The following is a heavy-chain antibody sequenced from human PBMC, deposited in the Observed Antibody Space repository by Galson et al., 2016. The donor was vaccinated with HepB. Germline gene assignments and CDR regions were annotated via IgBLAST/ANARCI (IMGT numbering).Heavy chain of an antibody. J-gene: IGHJ5*02. V-gene: IGHV3-74*03. CDR2: INGDSSLA. Sequence: SLRLSCAASGFSIRNWWINRIRQTPGKGLQWVSRINGDSSLATYADSVRGRFTISRDNAKNKVFLEMNSLRAEDTAIYYCAKTDWMDPWGQGTLATVSS. CDR3: AKTDWMDP. CDR1: GFSIRNWW.